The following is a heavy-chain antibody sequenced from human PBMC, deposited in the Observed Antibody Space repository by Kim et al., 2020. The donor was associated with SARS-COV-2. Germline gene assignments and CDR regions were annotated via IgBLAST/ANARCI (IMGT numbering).Heavy chain of an antibody. D-gene: IGHD5-18*01. CDR1: GYTFTSYG. V-gene: IGHV1-18*01. CDR2: ISAYNGNT. Sequence: ASVKVSCKASGYTFTSYGINWVRQAPGQGLEWMGWISAYNGNTNYAQKLQGRVTMTTDTSTSTAYMELRSLRSDDTAVYYCAREGRDGYSYGSRYFDLWGRGTLVTVSS. CDR3: AREGRDGYSYGSRYFDL. J-gene: IGHJ2*01.